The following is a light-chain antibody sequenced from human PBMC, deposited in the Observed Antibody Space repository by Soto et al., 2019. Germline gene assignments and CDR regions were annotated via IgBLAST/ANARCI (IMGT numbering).Light chain of an antibody. CDR2: GAS. CDR1: QSVSSDY. V-gene: IGKV3-20*01. Sequence: EIVLTQSPGTLSLSPGERATLSCRASQSVSSDYLAWYQQKPGQAPSLLIYGASSRAAGIPEGFSGSGSGTDFTLTISRLEPVDFAVYYCQQYGSSWWTFGQGTKVEIK. J-gene: IGKJ1*01. CDR3: QQYGSSWWT.